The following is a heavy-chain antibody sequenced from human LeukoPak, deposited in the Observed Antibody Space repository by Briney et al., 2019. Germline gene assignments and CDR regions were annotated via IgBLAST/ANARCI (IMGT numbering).Heavy chain of an antibody. D-gene: IGHD1-26*01. Sequence: GASVKVSCKASGGTFSSYAISWVRQAPGQGLEWMGWMNPNSGNTGYAQKFQGRVTITRNTSISTAYMELSSLRSDDTAVYYCARGSSGSYRRAYYYMDVWGKGTTVTVSS. CDR2: MNPNSGNT. V-gene: IGHV1-8*03. CDR3: ARGSSGSYRRAYYYMDV. J-gene: IGHJ6*03. CDR1: GGTFSSYA.